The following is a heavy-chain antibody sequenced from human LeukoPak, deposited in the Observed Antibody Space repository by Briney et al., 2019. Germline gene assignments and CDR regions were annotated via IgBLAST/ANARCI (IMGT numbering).Heavy chain of an antibody. CDR1: GGSISSGGYY. CDR2: IYYSGST. Sequence: SETLSLTCTVSGGSISSGGYYWSWIRQHPGKGLEWIGYIYYSGSTYYNPSLKSRVTISVDTSKNQFSLKLSSVTAADTAVYYCARSYYGSWSYFAFDIWGQGTMVTVSS. J-gene: IGHJ3*02. CDR3: ARSYYGSWSYFAFDI. D-gene: IGHD3-10*01. V-gene: IGHV4-31*03.